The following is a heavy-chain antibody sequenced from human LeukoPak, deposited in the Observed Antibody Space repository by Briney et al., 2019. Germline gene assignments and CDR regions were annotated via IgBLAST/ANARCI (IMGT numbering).Heavy chain of an antibody. J-gene: IGHJ4*02. D-gene: IGHD2-21*01. V-gene: IGHV3-23*01. CDR2: ISDSGGRT. Sequence: PGGSLRLSCAVSGITLINYGMSWVRQAPGKGLEWVAGISDSGGRTNYADSVKGRFTISRDNPKNRLILQMNSLRPEDTAVYFCAKRGVVIRVILVGFHKEAYYFDSWGQGALVTVSS. CDR3: AKRGVVIRVILVGFHKEAYYFDS. CDR1: GITLINYG.